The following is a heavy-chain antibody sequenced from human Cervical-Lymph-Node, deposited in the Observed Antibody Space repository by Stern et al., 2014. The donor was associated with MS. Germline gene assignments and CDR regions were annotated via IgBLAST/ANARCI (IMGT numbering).Heavy chain of an antibody. CDR1: GFTFNDYS. J-gene: IGHJ4*02. Sequence: EVQLVESGGGLVKPGRSLRLSCLTSGFTFNDYSMNWVRQAPGKGLEWVAFICSNGTFMSQADSVEGRFPVSRDNAKNLLFLQMNNLRVEDTAVYYCARRGGIYYLDYWGPGTLVIVSS. CDR3: ARRGGIYYLDY. D-gene: IGHD3-10*01. CDR2: ICSNGTFM. V-gene: IGHV3-21*01.